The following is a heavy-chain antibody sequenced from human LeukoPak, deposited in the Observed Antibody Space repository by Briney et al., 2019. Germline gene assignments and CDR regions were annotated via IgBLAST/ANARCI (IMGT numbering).Heavy chain of an antibody. Sequence: ASVKVSCKASGYTFTSYGISWVRQAPGQGLERMGWISAYNGNTNYAQKPQGRVTMTTDTSTSTAYMELRSLRSDDTAVYYCARDLPGPWSYYFDYWGQGTPVTVSS. D-gene: IGHD2-8*02. CDR1: GYTFTSYG. J-gene: IGHJ4*02. CDR2: ISAYNGNT. V-gene: IGHV1-18*04. CDR3: ARDLPGPWSYYFDY.